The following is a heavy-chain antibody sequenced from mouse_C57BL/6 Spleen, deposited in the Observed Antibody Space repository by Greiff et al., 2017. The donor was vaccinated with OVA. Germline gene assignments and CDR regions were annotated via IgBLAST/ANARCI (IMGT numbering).Heavy chain of an antibody. CDR2: INPNNGGT. V-gene: IGHV1-26*01. CDR3: ARGSPYGSSQAWFAY. D-gene: IGHD1-1*01. CDR1: GYTFTDYY. J-gene: IGHJ3*01. Sequence: EVQLQQSGPELVKPGASVKISCKASGYTFTDYYMNWVKQSHGKSLEWIGDINPNNGGTSYNQKFKGKATLTVDKSSSTAYMELRSLTSEDSAVYYCARGSPYGSSQAWFAYWGQGTLVTVSA.